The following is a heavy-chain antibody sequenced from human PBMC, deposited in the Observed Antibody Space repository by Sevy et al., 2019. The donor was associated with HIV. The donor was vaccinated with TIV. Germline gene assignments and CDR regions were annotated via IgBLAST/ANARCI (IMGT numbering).Heavy chain of an antibody. CDR1: GYSFTSYW. Sequence: GESLKISCKGSGYSFTSYWIGWVCQMPGKGLEWMGIIYPGDSDTRYSPSFQGQVTISADKSISTAYLQWSSLKASDTAMYYCARHRYYYDSSGYYPFDYWGQGTLVTVSS. D-gene: IGHD3-22*01. CDR3: ARHRYYYDSSGYYPFDY. J-gene: IGHJ4*02. V-gene: IGHV5-51*01. CDR2: IYPGDSDT.